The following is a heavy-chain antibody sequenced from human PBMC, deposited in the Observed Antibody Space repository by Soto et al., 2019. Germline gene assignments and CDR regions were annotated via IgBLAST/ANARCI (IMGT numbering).Heavy chain of an antibody. CDR1: GYTFTSYA. Sequence: QVQLVQSGAEVKKPGASVKVSCKASGYTFTSYAMHWVRQAPGQRLEWMGWINAGNGNTKYSQKFQGRVTITRDTAASTADMALSSLGSDVTAVYYCTGSIRLAGDYWGQGPLVTVSS. J-gene: IGHJ4*02. V-gene: IGHV1-3*01. CDR3: TGSIRLAGDY. CDR2: INAGNGNT.